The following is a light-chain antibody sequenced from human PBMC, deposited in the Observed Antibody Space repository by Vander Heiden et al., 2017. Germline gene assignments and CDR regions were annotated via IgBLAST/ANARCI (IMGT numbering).Light chain of an antibody. V-gene: IGLV6-57*01. J-gene: IGLJ2*01. CDR3: QSYDTTNVI. CDR1: SGSVASNY. Sequence: NFMLTQPHSVSDSPGKTVIISCTRSSGSVASNYVQWYQQRPGSSPTTVIYEDKQRPSGVPDRFSGSIDSSSNSASLTISGLKTEDEADYYCQSYDTTNVIFGGGTKLTVL. CDR2: EDK.